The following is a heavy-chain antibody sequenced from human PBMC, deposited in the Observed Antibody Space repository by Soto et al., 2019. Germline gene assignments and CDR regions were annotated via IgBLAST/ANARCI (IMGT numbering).Heavy chain of an antibody. J-gene: IGHJ5*02. CDR2: ISAYSGNT. CDR1: GYTFTSYG. Sequence: QVQLVQSGAEVKKPGASVKVSCKASGYTFTSYGISWVRQAPGQGLEWMGWISAYSGNTNYAQKLQGRVTMTTDTSTSTAYMELRSLRSDDTAVYYWARDRPVVVVAARWNWFDPWGQGTLVTVSS. CDR3: ARDRPVVVVAARWNWFDP. D-gene: IGHD2-15*01. V-gene: IGHV1-18*01.